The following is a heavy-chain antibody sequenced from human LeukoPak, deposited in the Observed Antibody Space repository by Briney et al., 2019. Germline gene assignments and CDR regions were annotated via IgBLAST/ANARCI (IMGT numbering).Heavy chain of an antibody. CDR1: GFTFSDYY. V-gene: IGHV3-11*05. Sequence: SGGSLRLSCAASGFTFSDYYMSWIGQAPGKGLEWGSYISSSSSYTNYADSVKGRFTISRDNAKNSLYLQMNSLRAEDTAVYYCARGTQVYGGIIDYWGQGTLVTVSS. CDR2: ISSSSSYT. D-gene: IGHD4-23*01. J-gene: IGHJ4*02. CDR3: ARGTQVYGGIIDY.